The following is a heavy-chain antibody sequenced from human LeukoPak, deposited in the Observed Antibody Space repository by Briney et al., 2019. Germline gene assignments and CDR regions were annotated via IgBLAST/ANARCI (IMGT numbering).Heavy chain of an antibody. CDR1: GGSISSYH. CDR2: IYYSGST. V-gene: IGHV4-59*12. J-gene: IGHJ4*02. CDR3: ARGGGHVDTAMVVYFDY. D-gene: IGHD5-18*01. Sequence: PSETLSLTCTVSGGSISSYHWSWIRQPPGKGLEWIGYIYYSGSTNYNPSLKSRVTISVDTSKNQFSLKLSSVTAADTAVYYCARGGGHVDTAMVVYFDYWGQGTLVTVSS.